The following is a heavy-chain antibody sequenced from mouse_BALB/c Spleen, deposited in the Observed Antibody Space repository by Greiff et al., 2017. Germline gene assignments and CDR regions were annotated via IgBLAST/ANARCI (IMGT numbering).Heavy chain of an antibody. CDR2: ISSGGSYT. CDR1: GFTFSSYT. CDR3: TRDKLGQAMDY. J-gene: IGHJ4*01. V-gene: IGHV5-6-4*01. D-gene: IGHD4-1*01. Sequence: EVQLVESGGGLVKPGGSLKLSCAASGFTFSSYTMSWVRQTPEKRLEWVATISSGGSYTYYPDSVKGRFTISRDNAKNTLYLQMSSLKSEDTAMYYCTRDKLGQAMDYWGQGTSVTVSS.